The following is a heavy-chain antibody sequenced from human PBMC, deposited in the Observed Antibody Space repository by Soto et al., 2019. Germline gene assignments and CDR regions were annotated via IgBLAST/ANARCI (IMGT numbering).Heavy chain of an antibody. J-gene: IGHJ5*02. CDR3: ARDLSAGDL. CDR1: GYTFINYY. V-gene: IGHV1-46*01. D-gene: IGHD6-13*01. CDR2: INPMGGST. Sequence: QEQLVQSGAEVKEPGASVKVSCKASGYTFINYYIHWVRQAPGQGLEWMAIINPMGGSTNYAQEFQGRVTLSSDTSTSTVYMELSSLRFEDTALFYCARDLSAGDLCVQGTLVTVSS.